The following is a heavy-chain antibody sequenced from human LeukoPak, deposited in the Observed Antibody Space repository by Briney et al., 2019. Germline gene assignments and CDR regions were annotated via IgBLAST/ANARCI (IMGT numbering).Heavy chain of an antibody. D-gene: IGHD1-26*01. Sequence: GGSLRLSCAASGFTFSNYAMTWVRQAPGKGLEWVSRIGSSGDYTYYADSVKGRFTIPRDNSKNTLSLQMNSLRGEERAVYYCAKDLVGRYPHDYWGQGTLVTVSS. J-gene: IGHJ4*02. V-gene: IGHV3-23*01. CDR1: GFTFSNYA. CDR2: IGSSGDYT. CDR3: AKDLVGRYPHDY.